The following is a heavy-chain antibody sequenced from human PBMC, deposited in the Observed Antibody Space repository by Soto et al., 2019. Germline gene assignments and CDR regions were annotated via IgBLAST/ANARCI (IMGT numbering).Heavy chain of an antibody. CDR2: VDSDGRGT. V-gene: IGHV3-74*01. J-gene: IGHJ4*02. Sequence: EVQLVESGVGSVQPGGSLRLSCVASGITFSGYWMHWVRQVPGKGLVWVARVDSDGRGTSYADSVKGRFTISRDNAKNTLYLQMNSLRVEYTAVYYCATVFEHWGQGIPVTVSS. CDR1: GITFSGYW. CDR3: ATVFEH.